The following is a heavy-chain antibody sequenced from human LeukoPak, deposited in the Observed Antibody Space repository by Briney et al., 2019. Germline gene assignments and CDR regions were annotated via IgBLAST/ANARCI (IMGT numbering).Heavy chain of an antibody. V-gene: IGHV3-7*03. Sequence: PGGSLRLSCAASGFTFSSYEMNWVRQAPGKGLEWVANIKQDGSEKYYVDSVKGRFTISRNNANNSPYLQMNSLRADDTAVYYCAMKAVPRPRLHDAFDFWGQGTVVTVSS. CDR2: IKQDGSEK. D-gene: IGHD5-24*01. CDR1: GFTFSSYE. J-gene: IGHJ3*01. CDR3: AMKAVPRPRLHDAFDF.